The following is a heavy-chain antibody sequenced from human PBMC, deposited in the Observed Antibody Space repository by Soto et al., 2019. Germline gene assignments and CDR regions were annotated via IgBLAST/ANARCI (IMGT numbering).Heavy chain of an antibody. J-gene: IGHJ4*02. Sequence: QVQLQESGPGLVKPSGTLSLTCAVSGGSFSIINWWSWVRQPPGKGLEWIGEIYLGGSTNYNPSLKSRVTMSVDKSKNQFSLKLTSVTAADTAVYYCATSPGSVGGDYLGQGTLVTVSS. CDR1: GGSFSIINW. V-gene: IGHV4-4*02. D-gene: IGHD2-15*01. CDR3: ATSPGSVGGDY. CDR2: IYLGGST.